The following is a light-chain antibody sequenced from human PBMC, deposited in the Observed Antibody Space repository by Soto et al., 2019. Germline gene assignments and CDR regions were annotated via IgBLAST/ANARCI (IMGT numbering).Light chain of an antibody. V-gene: IGLV2-14*01. CDR1: SSDVGGYDY. CDR2: EVS. CDR3: SSYSISTAYL. J-gene: IGLJ1*01. Sequence: QSVPTQPASVPGSPGQSITITCTGTSSDVGGYDYVSWYQLHPGKAPKLMVFEVSNRPSGVSYRFSGSKSGNTASLTISGLQAEDEADYFCSSYSISTAYLFGTGTKVTVL.